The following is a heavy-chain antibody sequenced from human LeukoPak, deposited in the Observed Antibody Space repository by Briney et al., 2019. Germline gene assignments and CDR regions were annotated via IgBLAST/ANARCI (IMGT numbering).Heavy chain of an antibody. D-gene: IGHD3-10*01. CDR1: GFTFSSYS. J-gene: IGHJ4*02. Sequence: GGSLRLSCAASGFTFSSYSMNWVRQAPGKGLEWVSSISSSSSYIFYADSVKGRFTISRDNAKNSLYLQMNSLRAEDTAVYYCARDVTMVRGVSLWGQGTLVTVSS. CDR3: ARDVTMVRGVSL. CDR2: ISSSSSYI. V-gene: IGHV3-21*01.